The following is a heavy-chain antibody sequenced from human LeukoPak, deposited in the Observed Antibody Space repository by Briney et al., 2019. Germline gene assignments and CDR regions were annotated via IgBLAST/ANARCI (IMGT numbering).Heavy chain of an antibody. CDR2: IYYRGST. J-gene: IGHJ5*02. D-gene: IGHD3-9*01. V-gene: IGHV4-39*01. Sequence: SETLSLTCTVSGGSISSSSYYWGWIRQPPGKGLEWIGSIYYRGSTYYNPSLKSRVTISVGPSKNQFSLKLSSVTASDTAVYYCVRHMNYDILTGYVFDPWGQGTLVTVSS. CDR1: GGSISSSSYY. CDR3: VRHMNYDILTGYVFDP.